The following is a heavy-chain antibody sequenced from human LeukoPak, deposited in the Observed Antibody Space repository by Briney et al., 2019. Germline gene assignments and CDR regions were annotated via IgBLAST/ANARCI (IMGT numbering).Heavy chain of an antibody. Sequence: PGGSLRLSCAASGFTFSSYSMNWVRQAPAKGLEWVTSISSSSTYIYYADSVNGRFTSSRDNAKNSLYLQMNSLRAEETAVYYCAEGGYSNFWSAFNYWGQRTVVSVSS. CDR3: AEGGYSNFWSAFNY. V-gene: IGHV3-21*01. CDR1: GFTFSSYS. D-gene: IGHD3-3*01. CDR2: ISSSSTYI. J-gene: IGHJ4*02.